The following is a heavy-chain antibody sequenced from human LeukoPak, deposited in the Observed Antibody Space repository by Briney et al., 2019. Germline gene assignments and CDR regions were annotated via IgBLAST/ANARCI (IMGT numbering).Heavy chain of an antibody. D-gene: IGHD3-16*02. CDR3: VKDRSATYTLDY. CDR2: ISDDGSRQ. V-gene: IGHV3-30-3*01. CDR1: GFTFSSYA. J-gene: IGHJ4*02. Sequence: GGTLRLSCAASGFTFSSYAMKWVREAPGKGLEWGVFISDDGSRQHYADSVKGRFTISRDNSKNTLNLQMNSLTDDDTAVHYCVKDRSATYTLDYWGQGTLVTVSS.